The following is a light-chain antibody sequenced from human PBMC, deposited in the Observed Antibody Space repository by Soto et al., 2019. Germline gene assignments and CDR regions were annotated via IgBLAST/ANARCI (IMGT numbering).Light chain of an antibody. CDR3: QPYGSSPNT. CDR1: QSVSSSY. J-gene: IGKJ2*01. Sequence: EIVLTQSPGTLSLSLGERATLSCRASQSVSSSYLAWYQQKPGQAPRLLIYGASSRATGIPDRFSGSGSGTDFTLTISRLEPEDFAVYYCQPYGSSPNTFGQGTKLEIK. V-gene: IGKV3-20*01. CDR2: GAS.